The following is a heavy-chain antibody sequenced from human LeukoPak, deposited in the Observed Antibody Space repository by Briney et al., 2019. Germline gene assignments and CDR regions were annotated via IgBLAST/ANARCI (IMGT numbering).Heavy chain of an antibody. CDR2: INPNSGGT. Sequence: ASVKVSCKASGYTFTGYYMHWVRQAPGQGLEWMGWINPNSGGTNYAQKFQGRATMTRDTSISTAYMELSRLGSDDTAVYYCARAQLVRGVYYYYGMDVWGQGTTVTVSS. V-gene: IGHV1-2*02. J-gene: IGHJ6*02. CDR3: ARAQLVRGVYYYYGMDV. CDR1: GYTFTGYY. D-gene: IGHD3-10*01.